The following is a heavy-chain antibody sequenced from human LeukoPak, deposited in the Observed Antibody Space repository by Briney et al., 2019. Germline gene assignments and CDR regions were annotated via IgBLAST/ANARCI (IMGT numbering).Heavy chain of an antibody. J-gene: IGHJ5*02. D-gene: IGHD5-18*01. CDR2: INHSGST. V-gene: IGHV4-34*01. CDR3: ARAIDTAMATGWFDP. Sequence: SETLSLTCAVYGGSFSGYYWSWIRQPPGKGLEWIGEINHSGSTNYNPSLKSRVTMSVDTSKNQFSLKLSSVTAADTAVYYCARAIDTAMATGWFDPWGQGTLVTVSS. CDR1: GGSFSGYY.